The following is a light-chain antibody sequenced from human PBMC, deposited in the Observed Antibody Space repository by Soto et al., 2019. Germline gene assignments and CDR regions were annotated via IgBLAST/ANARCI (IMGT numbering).Light chain of an antibody. CDR3: QQYYNWPHT. V-gene: IGKV3-15*01. J-gene: IGKJ2*01. CDR2: GVS. CDR1: QSVSSK. Sequence: EIVMTQSPATLSVSPGERATLSCRASQSVSSKLAWFQQKPGQAPSLVIYGVSTRAAGVPVRFSGSGSGTEVTLTIDSLQSEDFAVSYCQQYYNWPHTFGQGTKLEIK.